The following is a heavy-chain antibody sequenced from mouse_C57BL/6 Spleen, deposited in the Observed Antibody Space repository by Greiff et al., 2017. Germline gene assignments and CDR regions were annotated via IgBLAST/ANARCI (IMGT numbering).Heavy chain of an antibody. CDR2: IDPETGGT. CDR3: TRLDSSGYYAMDY. D-gene: IGHD3-2*02. J-gene: IGHJ4*01. V-gene: IGHV1-15*01. CDR1: GYTFTDYE. Sequence: QVQLKQSGAELVRPGASVTLSCKASGYTFTDYEMHWVKQTPVHGLEWIGAIDPETGGTAYNQKFKGKAILTADKSSITAYMELRSLTSEDSAVYYCTRLDSSGYYAMDYWGQGTSVTVSS.